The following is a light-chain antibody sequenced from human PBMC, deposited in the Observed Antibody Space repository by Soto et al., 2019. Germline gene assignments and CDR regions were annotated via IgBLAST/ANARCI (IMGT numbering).Light chain of an antibody. CDR3: QQANSFPWT. V-gene: IGKV1-12*01. CDR1: QGIGSW. Sequence: DLPMTQSPSSVSASVGDRVTITCRASQGIGSWLAWYQQKPGKAPNLLIYAASSLQSGVPSRFSGSGSGTDFTLTIGSLQPEDFATYYCQQANSFPWTFGQGTKVEIK. J-gene: IGKJ1*01. CDR2: AAS.